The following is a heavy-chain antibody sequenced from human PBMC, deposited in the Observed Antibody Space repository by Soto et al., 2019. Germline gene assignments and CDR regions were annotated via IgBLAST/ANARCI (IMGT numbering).Heavy chain of an antibody. Sequence: PSETLSLTCTVSGGSISSSSYYWGWIRQPPGKGLEWIGSIYYSGSTYYNPSLKSRLIISVDTSKNQFSLKLSSVTAADTAVYYCARTAYYDFWSGYSPSGGFDYWGQGTLVTVSS. J-gene: IGHJ4*02. CDR1: GGSISSSSYY. D-gene: IGHD3-3*01. CDR2: IYYSGST. CDR3: ARTAYYDFWSGYSPSGGFDY. V-gene: IGHV4-39*01.